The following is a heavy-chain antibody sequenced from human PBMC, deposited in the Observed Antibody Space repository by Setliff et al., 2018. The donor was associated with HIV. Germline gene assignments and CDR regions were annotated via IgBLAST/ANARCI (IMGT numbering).Heavy chain of an antibody. D-gene: IGHD4-4*01. J-gene: IGHJ6*03. Sequence: ASVKVSCKASGYTFTGYYMHWVRQAPGQGLEWMGRINPNSGGTNYAQKFQGRVTMTRDTSISTAYMELSSLRSDDTAVYYCARGGVTFYYYYYYMDVWGKGTTVTVSS. CDR3: ARGGVTFYYYYYYMDV. V-gene: IGHV1-2*06. CDR1: GYTFTGYY. CDR2: INPNSGGT.